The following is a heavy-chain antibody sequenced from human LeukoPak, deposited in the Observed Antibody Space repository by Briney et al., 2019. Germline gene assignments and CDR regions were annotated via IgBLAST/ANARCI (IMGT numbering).Heavy chain of an antibody. V-gene: IGHV1-69*05. CDR2: IIPIFGTA. J-gene: IGHJ4*02. CDR1: GGTFSSYA. Sequence: SVKVSCKASGGTFSSYAISWVRQAPGQGLEWMGGIIPIFGTANYAQKLQGRVTMTTDTSTSTAYMELRSLRSDDTAVYYCARDRYGDYYGDYWGQGTLVTVSS. D-gene: IGHD4-17*01. CDR3: ARDRYGDYYGDY.